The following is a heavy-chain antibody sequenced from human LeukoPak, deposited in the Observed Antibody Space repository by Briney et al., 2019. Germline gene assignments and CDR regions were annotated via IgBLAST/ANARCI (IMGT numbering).Heavy chain of an antibody. D-gene: IGHD3-10*01. Sequence: SETLSLTCAVYGGSFSGYYWRWIRQPPGKGLEWIGEINHSGSTNYNPSLKSRVTISVDTSKNQFSLKLSSVTAADTAVYYCARVDRGVILYYYYMDVWGKGTTVTVSS. CDR3: ARVDRGVILYYYYMDV. CDR2: INHSGST. J-gene: IGHJ6*03. V-gene: IGHV4-34*01. CDR1: GGSFSGYY.